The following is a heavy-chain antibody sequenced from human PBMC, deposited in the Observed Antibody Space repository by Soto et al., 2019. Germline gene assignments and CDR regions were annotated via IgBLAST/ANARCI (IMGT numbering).Heavy chain of an antibody. J-gene: IGHJ6*02. CDR1: GFTFSSYG. CDR2: ISYDGSNK. CDR3: AKDLLAWTIFGVVIPIYYYYGMDV. D-gene: IGHD3-3*01. V-gene: IGHV3-30*18. Sequence: GGSLRLSCAASGFTFSSYGMHWVRQAPGKGLEWVAVISYDGSNKYYADSVKGRFTISRDNSKNTLYLQMNSLRAEDTAVYYCAKDLLAWTIFGVVIPIYYYYGMDVWGQGTTVTISS.